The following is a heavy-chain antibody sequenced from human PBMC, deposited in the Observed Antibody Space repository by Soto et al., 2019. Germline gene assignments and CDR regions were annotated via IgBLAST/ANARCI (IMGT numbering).Heavy chain of an antibody. CDR2: IITSNDHT. CDR1: VYAFNTYG. CDR3: VRDLPSEAPFFDL. Sequence: QVQLIQPGAEVKRPGASLKFSCRASVYAFNTYGVRWVRQAPGQGLEWLGWIITSNDHTKFAQIFQGRVTLTTDTPTSTDYMDLRSLKSVDTAVYDCVRDLPSEAPFFDLWGQGTLVTVYS. V-gene: IGHV1-18*01. J-gene: IGHJ4*02.